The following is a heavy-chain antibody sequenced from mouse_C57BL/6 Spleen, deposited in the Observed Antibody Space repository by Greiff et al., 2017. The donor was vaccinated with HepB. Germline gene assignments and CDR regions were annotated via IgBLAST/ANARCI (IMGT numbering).Heavy chain of an antibody. CDR3: ARLSYMAAVAENY. Sequence: VQLQQPGAELVRPGSSVKLSCKASGYTFTSYWMHWVKQRPIQGLEWIGNIDPSDSETHYNQKFKDKATLTVDKSSSTAYMQLSSLTSEDSAVYYCARLSYMAAVAENYWGQGTTLTVSS. V-gene: IGHV1-52*01. CDR2: IDPSDSET. J-gene: IGHJ2*01. CDR1: GYTFTSYW. D-gene: IGHD1-1*01.